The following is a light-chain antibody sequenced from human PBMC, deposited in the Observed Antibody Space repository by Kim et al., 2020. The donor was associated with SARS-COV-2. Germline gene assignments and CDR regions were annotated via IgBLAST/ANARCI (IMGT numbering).Light chain of an antibody. Sequence: SVSPGERAPLSCRASQSVSSNLAWYQQKPGQAPMLLIYGASTRATGIPARFSGSGSGTEFTLTISSLQSEDFAVFYCQQYNNWPDTFGQGTKLEI. CDR2: GAS. V-gene: IGKV3-15*01. J-gene: IGKJ2*01. CDR3: QQYNNWPDT. CDR1: QSVSSN.